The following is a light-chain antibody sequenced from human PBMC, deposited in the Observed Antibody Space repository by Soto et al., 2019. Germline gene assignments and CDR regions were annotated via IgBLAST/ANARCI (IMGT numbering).Light chain of an antibody. Sequence: QSVLIQPASLSGSPGQSITISCTGTSSDIGGYNFVSWYQQHPGRAPKLLIYEVSRRPSGVSNRFSGSKSGDTASLTISGLQAEDEADYYCYSYRGYYTRVFGTGTKVTVL. CDR3: YSYRGYYTRV. CDR1: SSDIGGYNF. CDR2: EVS. J-gene: IGLJ1*01. V-gene: IGLV2-14*01.